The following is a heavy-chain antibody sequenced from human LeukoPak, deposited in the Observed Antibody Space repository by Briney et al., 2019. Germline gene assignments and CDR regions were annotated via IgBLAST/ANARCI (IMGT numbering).Heavy chain of an antibody. V-gene: IGHV1-24*01. CDR1: GYTFTSYY. CDR2: FDPEDGET. D-gene: IGHD3-10*01. J-gene: IGHJ5*02. CDR3: ATLLGWFGSSNWFDP. Sequence: ASVKVSCKASGYTFTSYYMHWVRQAPGKGLEWMGGFDPEDGETIYAQKFQGRVTMTEDTSTDTAYMELSSLRSEDTAVYYCATLLGWFGSSNWFDPRGQGTLVTVSS.